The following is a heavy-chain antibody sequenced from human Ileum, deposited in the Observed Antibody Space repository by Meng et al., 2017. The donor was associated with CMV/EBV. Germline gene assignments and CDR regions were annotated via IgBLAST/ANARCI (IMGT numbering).Heavy chain of an antibody. J-gene: IGHJ4*02. CDR2: INSDGTTS. CDR1: GFTFSNYW. V-gene: IGHV3-74*01. D-gene: IGHD1-26*01. CDR3: VRGGSRYGDWEY. Sequence: GESLKISCAASGFTFSNYWMHWVRQAPGKGLVWVSRINSDGTTSNYADSVKGRFTISRDNAKNTLYLQMNSLRAEDTAVYYCVRGGSRYGDWEYWGQGTVVTVSS.